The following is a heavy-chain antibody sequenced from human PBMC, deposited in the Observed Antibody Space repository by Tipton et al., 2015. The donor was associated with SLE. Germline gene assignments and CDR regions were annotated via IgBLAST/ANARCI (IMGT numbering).Heavy chain of an antibody. V-gene: IGHV4-34*01. J-gene: IGHJ2*01. CDR2: INHSGNT. CDR3: ARGDYYDSSASPLYWYFDL. Sequence: TLSLTCAVYGGSFSGCYWTWIRQPPGKGLEWIGEINHSGNTNYNPSLKSRVTISVDTSKNQFSLKLSSVTAADTAVYYCARGDYYDSSASPLYWYFDLWGRGTPVTVSS. CDR1: GGSFSGCY. D-gene: IGHD3-22*01.